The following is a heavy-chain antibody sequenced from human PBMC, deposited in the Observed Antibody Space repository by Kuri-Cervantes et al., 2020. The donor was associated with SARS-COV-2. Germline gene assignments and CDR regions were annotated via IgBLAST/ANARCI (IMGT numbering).Heavy chain of an antibody. V-gene: IGHV3-33*06. D-gene: IGHD2/OR15-2a*01. CDR1: GFTFSSYG. Sequence: GESLKISCAASGFTFSSYGMHWVRPAPGKGLEWVAVIWYDGSNKYYADSVKGRFTISRDNSKNTLHLQMNSLRAEDTALYYCAKGLSPEYRSWFDPWGQGTLVTVSS. J-gene: IGHJ5*02. CDR3: AKGLSPEYRSWFDP. CDR2: IWYDGSNK.